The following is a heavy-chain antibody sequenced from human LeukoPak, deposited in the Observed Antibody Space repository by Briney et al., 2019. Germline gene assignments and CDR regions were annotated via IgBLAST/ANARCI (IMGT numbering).Heavy chain of an antibody. Sequence: GESLKISCKGSGYSFTSYWIAWVRQMPGKGLEWTGIIYPGDSDTRYWPSFRGQVTISADKSSSTAYLQWSSLKASDTAMYYCARREYTYRGYYFDYWGQGTLVTVSS. CDR3: ARREYTYRGYYFDY. J-gene: IGHJ4*02. CDR2: IYPGDSDT. V-gene: IGHV5-51*01. D-gene: IGHD5-18*01. CDR1: GYSFTSYW.